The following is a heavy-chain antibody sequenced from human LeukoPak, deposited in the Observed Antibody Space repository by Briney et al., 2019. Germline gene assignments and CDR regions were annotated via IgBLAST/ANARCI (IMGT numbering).Heavy chain of an antibody. CDR2: ISSSGTKV. V-gene: IGHV3-11*01. D-gene: IGHD3-9*01. J-gene: IGHJ4*02. CDR3: ARDTALRSFNYYFDY. Sequence: TGGSLRLSCAASGFTFSNYYMSWIRQAPGRGLEWVSFISSSGTKVYYADSVKGRFTVSRDNAKDSLYLQVNSLRAEDTAVYYCARDTALRSFNYYFDYWGQGTLVTVSS. CDR1: GFTFSNYY.